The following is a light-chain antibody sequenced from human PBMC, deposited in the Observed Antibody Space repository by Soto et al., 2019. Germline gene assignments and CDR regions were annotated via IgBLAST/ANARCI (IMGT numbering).Light chain of an antibody. CDR1: STDFVSYNR. J-gene: IGLJ3*02. CDR2: EAS. V-gene: IGLV2-18*01. Sequence: QSALTQPPSVSGSPGQSVTISCTGTSTDFVSYNRVSWYQQPPGTAPKLIIYEASNRPSGVPDRFSGSKSGNTASLTINGLHSEDEADYYCASWDDNLNGGVFGGGTKLTVL. CDR3: ASWDDNLNGGV.